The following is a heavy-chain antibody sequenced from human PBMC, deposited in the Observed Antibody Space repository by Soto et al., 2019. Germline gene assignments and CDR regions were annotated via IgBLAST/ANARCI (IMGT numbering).Heavy chain of an antibody. Sequence: TSETLSLTCTVSGGSIRDGSYYWGWIRQPPGKGLEWIGNVYYNARTYYNPSLKSRVTISVDMSKSQFSLKMISVTAADTAVYYCARQAYSGSYDHWGQGTLVTVSS. CDR1: GGSIRDGSYY. V-gene: IGHV4-39*01. D-gene: IGHD1-26*01. CDR3: ARQAYSGSYDH. J-gene: IGHJ5*02. CDR2: VYYNART.